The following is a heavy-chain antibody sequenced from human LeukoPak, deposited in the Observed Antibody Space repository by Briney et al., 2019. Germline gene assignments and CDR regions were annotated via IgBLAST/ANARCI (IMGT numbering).Heavy chain of an antibody. Sequence: ASVKVSCKASGYTFTSYYMHWVRQAPGQGLEWMGIINPSGGSTSYAQKFQGRVTMTRDTSTSTVYMELSSLRSEDTAVYYCATMRALAAAGSYYYYGMDVWGQGTTVTVSS. CDR2: INPSGGST. D-gene: IGHD6-13*01. CDR3: ATMRALAAAGSYYYYGMDV. CDR1: GYTFTSYY. V-gene: IGHV1-46*01. J-gene: IGHJ6*02.